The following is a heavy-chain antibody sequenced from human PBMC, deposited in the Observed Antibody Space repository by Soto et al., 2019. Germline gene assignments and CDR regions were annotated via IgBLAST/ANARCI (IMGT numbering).Heavy chain of an antibody. D-gene: IGHD3-3*02. J-gene: IGHJ6*02. CDR2: INPTRGGT. CDR1: GYTFSDFY. Sequence: GASVKVSCKASGYTFSDFYLHWVRQAPGHGLEWVGWINPTRGGTNYAQKFRDRVTVTADPSISTAYMEFSRLSSDDTAVYYCARFNIFGADHSPPYYYGLDVWGQGTTVTVSS. CDR3: ARFNIFGADHSPPYYYGLDV. V-gene: IGHV1-2*02.